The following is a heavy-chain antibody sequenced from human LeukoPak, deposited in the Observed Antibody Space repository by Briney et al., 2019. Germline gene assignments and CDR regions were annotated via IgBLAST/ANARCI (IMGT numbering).Heavy chain of an antibody. CDR1: GYTFTSYY. CDR3: AREHILRYFDWLPLGFDP. CDR2: INPSGGST. J-gene: IGHJ5*02. D-gene: IGHD3-9*01. V-gene: IGHV1-46*01. Sequence: SVKVSCKASGYTFTSYYMHWVRQAPGQGLEWMGIINPSGGSTSYAQKFQGRVTMTRDTSTSTVYMELSSLRSEDTAVYYCAREHILRYFDWLPLGFDPWGQGTLVTVSS.